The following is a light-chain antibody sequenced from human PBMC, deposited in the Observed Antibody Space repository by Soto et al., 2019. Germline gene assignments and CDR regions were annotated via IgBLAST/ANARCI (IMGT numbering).Light chain of an antibody. Sequence: ETVMTQSPATLSVSPGGRATLSCRASQSVSNYLAWYQQKTGQAPRLLIYDVSTRATGVPARFSGSGSGTDFTLTVNSLQSEDIAVYYCQQRSNWITFGQGTRLEIK. CDR3: QQRSNWIT. CDR1: QSVSNY. V-gene: IGKV3-15*01. J-gene: IGKJ5*01. CDR2: DVS.